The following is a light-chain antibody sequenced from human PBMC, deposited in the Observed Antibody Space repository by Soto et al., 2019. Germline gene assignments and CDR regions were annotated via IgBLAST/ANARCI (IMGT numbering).Light chain of an antibody. J-gene: IGKJ2*01. CDR3: QQYGSSSYT. CDR1: QSVSNNY. CDR2: GAS. Sequence: EIVLTQSPGTLSLSPGERATLSCRASQSVSNNYLAWYQQRPGQAPRLLIYGASSRAAGIPDRVSGSGSRTDLTLTINRLAPEDFAVYYCQQYGSSSYTFGQGTKLEIK. V-gene: IGKV3-20*01.